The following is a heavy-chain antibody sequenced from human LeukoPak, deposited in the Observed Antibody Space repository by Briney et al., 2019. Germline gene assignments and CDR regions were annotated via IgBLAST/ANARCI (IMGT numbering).Heavy chain of an antibody. V-gene: IGHV1-46*01. CDR2: INPSGGTT. CDR1: GYTFTSYF. CDR3: ARGVLTGYYTNWFDP. J-gene: IGHJ5*02. Sequence: ASVKVSCKASGYTFTSYFMHWVRQAPGQGLEWTGIINPSGGTTSYSQKFQGRVTMTRDTSTSTVYMELSSLRSEDTAVYYCARGVLTGYYTNWFDPWGQGTLVTVSS. D-gene: IGHD3-9*01.